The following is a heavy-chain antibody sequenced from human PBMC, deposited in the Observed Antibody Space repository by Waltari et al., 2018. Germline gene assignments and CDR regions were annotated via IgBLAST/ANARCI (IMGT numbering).Heavy chain of an antibody. CDR3: ASSRGQQQLVKGGDY. Sequence: EVQLLESGGGLVQPGGSLRVSCAASGFTFSSYAMSWVRQAPGKGLEWVAAISGSGGSTYYADSVKGRFTSSRDNSKNTLYLQMNSLRAEDTAVYYCASSRGQQQLVKGGDYWGQGTLVTVSS. V-gene: IGHV3-23*01. CDR2: ISGSGGST. J-gene: IGHJ4*02. D-gene: IGHD6-13*01. CDR1: GFTFSSYA.